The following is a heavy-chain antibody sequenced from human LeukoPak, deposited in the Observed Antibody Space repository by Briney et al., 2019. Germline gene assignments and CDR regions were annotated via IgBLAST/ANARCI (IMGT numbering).Heavy chain of an antibody. V-gene: IGHV5-51*01. CDR1: GYSSTSYW. J-gene: IGHJ4*02. CDR2: IYPGDSAT. CDR3: ARHLYYGSESIIGY. Sequence: GASLKISYTCSGYSSTSYWIGWVRQIPGKGLEWMGIIYPGDSATRYRPSFQGQATISADKSISTAYLQWSSLKASDTAMYYCARHLYYGSESIIGYWGQGTLVTVSS. D-gene: IGHD3-10*01.